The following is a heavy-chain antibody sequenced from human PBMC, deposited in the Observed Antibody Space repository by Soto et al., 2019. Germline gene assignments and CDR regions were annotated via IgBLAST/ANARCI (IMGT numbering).Heavy chain of an antibody. CDR1: GGSISSGYYY. J-gene: IGHJ6*02. V-gene: IGHV4-30-4*01. Sequence: QVQLQESGPGLVKPSQTLSLTCSVSGGSISSGYYYWSWLRQPPGKGLEWIGNIYYSGNTYYNPSLTSRLIISIDTYTIQLSLMVGSVSAADTAVYYCARTSLYGMDVWGQGTTVTVSS. CDR2: IYYSGNT. CDR3: ARTSLYGMDV. D-gene: IGHD2-8*01.